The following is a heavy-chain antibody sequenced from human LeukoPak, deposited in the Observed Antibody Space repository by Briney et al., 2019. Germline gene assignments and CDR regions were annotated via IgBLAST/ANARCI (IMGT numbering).Heavy chain of an antibody. D-gene: IGHD6-13*01. CDR1: GFAVSSSY. V-gene: IGHV3-66*01. CDR2: IYSGGST. CDR3: ARAPYSSSWYFDY. Sequence: GGSLRLSCAASGFAVSSSYMTWVRQAPGKGLEWVSVIYSGGSTHYAGSVKGRFTISRDNSKNTVYLQMNSLRAEDTAVYHCARAPYSSSWYFDYWGQGTLVTVSS. J-gene: IGHJ4*02.